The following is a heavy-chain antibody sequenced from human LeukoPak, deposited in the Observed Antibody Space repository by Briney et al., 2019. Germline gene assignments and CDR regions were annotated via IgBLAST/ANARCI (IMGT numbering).Heavy chain of an antibody. J-gene: IGHJ6*03. CDR2: INQDGSEE. CDR3: AREGSSSCLTRACTFSYLDV. CDR1: GFTFSTYW. D-gene: IGHD2-15*01. V-gene: IGHV3-7*01. Sequence: PGGSLRLSCAASGFTFSTYWMTWVRQAPGKGLEWVAFINQDGSEEYYVDSVKGRFTISRDNAKNSLYLQMNSVRVEDTAVYYCAREGSSSCLTRACTFSYLDVWGKGTTVTVSS.